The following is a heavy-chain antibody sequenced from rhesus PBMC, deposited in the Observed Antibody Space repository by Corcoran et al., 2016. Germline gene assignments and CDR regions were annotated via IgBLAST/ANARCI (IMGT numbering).Heavy chain of an antibody. Sequence: QVQLKESGPGLVKPSETLSLTCAVTGASITNHYWSWIRQSPGKGLDWIGRIYGTIGSTRYNSSLTGRFTISRETSKNQFSLKLYSVTAADTAVYYCAMYDTMTALDYWGQGVLVTVSS. CDR1: GASITNHY. CDR2: IYGTIGST. V-gene: IGHV4-147*01. CDR3: AMYDTMTALDY. D-gene: IGHD3-28*01. J-gene: IGHJ4*01.